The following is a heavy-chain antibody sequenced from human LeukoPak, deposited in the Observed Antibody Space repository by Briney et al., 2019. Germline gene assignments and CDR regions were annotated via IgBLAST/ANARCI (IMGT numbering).Heavy chain of an antibody. D-gene: IGHD6-19*01. CDR2: TYYRSKWYN. CDR1: GDSVSSNSAA. V-gene: IGHV6-1*01. J-gene: IGHJ1*01. CDR3: ARGRVIAVAERVDLEYFQH. Sequence: SQTLSLTCAISGDSVSSNSAAWNWIRQSPSRGLEWLGRTYYRSKWYNDYAVSVKSRITINPDTSKNQFSLQLNSVTPEDTAVYYCARGRVIAVAERVDLEYFQHWGQGTLVTVSS.